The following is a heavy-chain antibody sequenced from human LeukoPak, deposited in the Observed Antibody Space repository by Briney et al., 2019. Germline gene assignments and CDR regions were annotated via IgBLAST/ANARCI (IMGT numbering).Heavy chain of an antibody. Sequence: SETLSLTCAVYGGSFSGYYWSWIRQPPGKGLEWIGEINHSGSTNYNPSLKSRVTISVDTSKNQFSLKLSSVTAADTAVYYCARRSYTMVRGAGPRKYYFDYWGQGTLVTVSS. CDR1: GGSFSGYY. V-gene: IGHV4-34*01. J-gene: IGHJ4*02. CDR3: ARRSYTMVRGAGPRKYYFDY. CDR2: INHSGST. D-gene: IGHD3-10*01.